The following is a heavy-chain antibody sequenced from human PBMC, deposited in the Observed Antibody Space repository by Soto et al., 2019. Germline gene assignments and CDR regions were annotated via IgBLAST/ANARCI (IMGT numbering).Heavy chain of an antibody. D-gene: IGHD6-6*01. CDR3: AAGIAAREPFDY. J-gene: IGHJ4*02. CDR1: GFTFSSYG. CDR2: IWYDGSNK. Sequence: GGSLRLSCAASGFTFSSYGMHWVRQAPGKGLEWVAVIWYDGSNKYYADSVKGRFTISRDNSKNTLYLQMNSLRAEDTAVYYCAAGIAAREPFDYWGQGTLVTVSS. V-gene: IGHV3-33*01.